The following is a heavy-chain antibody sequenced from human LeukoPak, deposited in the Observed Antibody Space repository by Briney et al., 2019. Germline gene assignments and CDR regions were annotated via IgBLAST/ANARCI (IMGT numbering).Heavy chain of an antibody. CDR1: GGSFSGYY. CDR3: ARRPLVGGVDS. V-gene: IGHV4-34*01. J-gene: IGHJ4*02. Sequence: SETLSLTCAVYGGSFSGYYWTWIRQPPGKGLEWIGDINHSGSTNNNPSLKSRVIISVDTSKNQFSLKLRSITAADTAVYYCARRPLVGGVDSWGQGTLVTVSS. CDR2: INHSGST. D-gene: IGHD1-26*01.